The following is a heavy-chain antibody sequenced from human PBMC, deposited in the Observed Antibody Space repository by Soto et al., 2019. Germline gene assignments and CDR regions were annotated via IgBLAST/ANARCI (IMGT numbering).Heavy chain of an antibody. J-gene: IGHJ4*02. D-gene: IGHD6-19*01. CDR2: ISYDGTNK. V-gene: IGHV3-30-3*01. Sequence: PGGPLRLSCAASGFTFSSYVIHWVRQAPGKGLGWVAVISYDGTNKYYADSVKGRFTISRDNSKNTVSLQMSSLRPEDTAVYYCARAISSCWYFDYWGQGSLVTVSS. CDR3: ARAISSCWYFDY. CDR1: GFTFSSYV.